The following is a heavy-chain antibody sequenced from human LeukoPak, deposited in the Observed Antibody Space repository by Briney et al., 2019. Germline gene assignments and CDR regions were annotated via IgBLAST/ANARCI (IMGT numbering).Heavy chain of an antibody. CDR3: AREERLGIDP. D-gene: IGHD1-26*01. J-gene: IGHJ5*02. CDR2: INHSGST. CDR1: GGSFSGYY. Sequence: PSETLSLTCAVYGGSFSGYYWSWIRQPPGKGLEWIGEINHSGSTNYNPSLKSRVTISVDTSKNQFSLKLSSVTAADTAVYYCAREERLGIDPWGQGTLVTVSS. V-gene: IGHV4-34*01.